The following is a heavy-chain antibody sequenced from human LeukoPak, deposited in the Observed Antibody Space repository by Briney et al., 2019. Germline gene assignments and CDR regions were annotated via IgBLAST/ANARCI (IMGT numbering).Heavy chain of an antibody. CDR2: INHSGST. D-gene: IGHD2-2*01. J-gene: IGHJ3*02. Sequence: SETLSLTCAVYGGSFSGYYWSWIRQPPGKGLEWIGEINHSGSTNYNPSLKSRVTMSVDTSKNQFSLKLSSVTAADTAVYYCARDLAPIGYCSSTSCYSGYLGAFDIWGQGTMVTVSS. V-gene: IGHV4-34*01. CDR3: ARDLAPIGYCSSTSCYSGYLGAFDI. CDR1: GGSFSGYY.